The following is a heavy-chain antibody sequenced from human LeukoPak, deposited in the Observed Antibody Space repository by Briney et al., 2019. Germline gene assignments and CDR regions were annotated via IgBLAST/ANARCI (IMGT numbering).Heavy chain of an antibody. CDR1: GFTFSDYA. CDR3: AKAGIGADGAGFLCEY. J-gene: IGHJ4*02. D-gene: IGHD1-1*01. CDR2: ASYYVGKQ. Sequence: PGGSLTLSCAASGFTFSDYAMSWVRQAPGKGLEWVSTASYYVGKQYHADSVRGRFTVSRDNSRNTVSLQMSSLRVEDTGIYYCAKAGIGADGAGFLCEYWGQGTLVTLSS. V-gene: IGHV3-23*01.